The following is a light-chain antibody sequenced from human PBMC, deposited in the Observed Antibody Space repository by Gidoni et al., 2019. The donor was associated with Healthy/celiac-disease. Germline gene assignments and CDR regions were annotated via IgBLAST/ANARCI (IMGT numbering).Light chain of an antibody. Sequence: VMTQTPLSLPATPGDPASISCRSSQSLLDGDDGNTYVDWYLQKPGQAPQRRIYTLSYRVAGGADRCSSSGSSTDGTLKISRGEAEDVGVYDCKQRIEGHWTFGEGTKVEIK. CDR1: QSLLDGDDGNTY. CDR2: TLS. CDR3: KQRIEGHWT. V-gene: IGKV2-40*01. J-gene: IGKJ1*01.